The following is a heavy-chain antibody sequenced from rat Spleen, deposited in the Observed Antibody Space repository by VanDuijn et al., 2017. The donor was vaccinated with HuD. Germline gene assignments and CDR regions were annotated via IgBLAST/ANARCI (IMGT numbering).Heavy chain of an antibody. CDR1: GFTLSTYA. V-gene: IGHV5-29*01. J-gene: IGHJ2*01. Sequence: EVQLVESGGGLVQPGRSLKLSCAASGFTLSTYAMAWVRQAPKKGLEWVATSSYDGSNTYYRDSVKGRFTISRDNAESTLYLQMDSLRSEDTATYYCTRDRILRSTGFDYWGQGVMVTVSS. CDR2: SSYDGSNT. CDR3: TRDRILRSTGFDY. D-gene: IGHD1-6*01.